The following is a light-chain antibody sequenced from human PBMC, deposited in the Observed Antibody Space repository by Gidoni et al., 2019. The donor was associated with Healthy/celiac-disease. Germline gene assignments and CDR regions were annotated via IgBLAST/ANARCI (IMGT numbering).Light chain of an antibody. J-gene: IGKJ1*01. CDR3: QQYNNWPRT. CDR2: GAS. CDR1: QSVSSN. V-gene: IGKV3-15*01. Sequence: EIVMTQSPATLSVSPGERATLSCRASQSVSSNLAWYQQTPGQAPRLLIYGASTRATGIPARFSGRGSGTEFTLTISSLQSEDFAVYYCQQYNNWPRTFGQXTKVEIK.